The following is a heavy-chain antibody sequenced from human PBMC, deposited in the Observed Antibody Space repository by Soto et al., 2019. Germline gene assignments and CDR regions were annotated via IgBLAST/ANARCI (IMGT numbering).Heavy chain of an antibody. J-gene: IGHJ4*02. CDR1: GYTFTGYY. Sequence: ASVKVSCKACGYTFTGYYMHWVRQAPGQGLEWMGWINPNSGGTNYAQKFQGWVTMTRDTSISTAYMELSRLRSDDTAVYYCARGSGSSHQLPPTGSENHSDYWGQGTLVTVSS. CDR2: INPNSGGT. V-gene: IGHV1-2*04. CDR3: ARGSGSSHQLPPTGSENHSDY. D-gene: IGHD6-6*01.